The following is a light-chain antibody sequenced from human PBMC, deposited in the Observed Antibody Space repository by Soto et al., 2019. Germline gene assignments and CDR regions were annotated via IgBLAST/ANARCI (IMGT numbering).Light chain of an antibody. J-gene: IGKJ1*01. CDR1: KSVNINY. CDR2: ATS. CDR3: QQYVNAPGT. Sequence: EVVLTQSPDTLSLSPGERATLSCGASKSVNINYLAWYQLKPGQAPKLLIYATSNRAPGIPDRFSGSGSGTEFTLTISSLEPGDYALYYCQQYVNAPGTFGQGTKVEIK. V-gene: IGKV3-20*01.